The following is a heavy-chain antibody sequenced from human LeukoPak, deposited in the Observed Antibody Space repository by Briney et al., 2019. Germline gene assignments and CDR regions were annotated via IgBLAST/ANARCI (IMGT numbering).Heavy chain of an antibody. V-gene: IGHV4-59*01. J-gene: IGHJ3*02. D-gene: IGHD6-13*01. CDR3: ARDLVRGTFDI. CDR1: GGPISSYY. Sequence: SETLSLTCTVSGGPISSYYWSWIRQPPGKGLEWIGYIYYSGSTNYNPSLKSRVTISVDTSKNQFSLKLSSVTAADTAVYYCARDLVRGTFDIWGQGTMVTVSS. CDR2: IYYSGST.